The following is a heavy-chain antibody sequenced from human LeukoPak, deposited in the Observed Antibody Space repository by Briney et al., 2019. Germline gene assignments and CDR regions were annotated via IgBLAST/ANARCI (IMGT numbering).Heavy chain of an antibody. Sequence: SETLSLTCTVSSGSISTSNYYWGWVRQPPGKALEWIGNIFYSGSTNYNPSLKSRVTISVDTSKKQFSLKLTSVTVADTAVYYCARETSQKGAHYMDVWGKRTTVTISS. D-gene: IGHD3-16*01. CDR2: IFYSGST. CDR3: ARETSQKGAHYMDV. V-gene: IGHV4-39*07. J-gene: IGHJ6*03. CDR1: SGSISTSNYY.